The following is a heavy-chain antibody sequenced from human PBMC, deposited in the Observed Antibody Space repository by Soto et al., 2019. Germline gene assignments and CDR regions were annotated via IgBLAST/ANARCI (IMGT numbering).Heavy chain of an antibody. CDR3: ASSTVTDSRGMAV. CDR1: GFTFRSYE. CDR2: ISSSGTTI. J-gene: IGHJ6*02. Sequence: EVQLVESGGGLVQPGGSLRLSCAASGFTFRSYEMNWVRQAPGKGLEWISYISSSGTTIYYAGSVKGRFTISRDNAKNSLYLQWKSVRDEDTALYYCASSTVTDSRGMAVVGQWTTVTVSS. D-gene: IGHD4-17*01. V-gene: IGHV3-48*03.